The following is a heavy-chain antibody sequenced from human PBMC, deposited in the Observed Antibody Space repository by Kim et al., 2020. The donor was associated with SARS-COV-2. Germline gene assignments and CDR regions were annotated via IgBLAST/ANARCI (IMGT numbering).Heavy chain of an antibody. D-gene: IGHD3-22*01. Sequence: GGSLRLSCAASGFTFSDYYMSWIRQAPGKGLEWVSYISSSSSYTNYADSVKGRFTISRDNAKNSLYMQMNSLRAEDTAVYYCARGGASSGYYGGAFDIWGQGTMVTVSS. CDR2: ISSSSSYT. V-gene: IGHV3-11*05. CDR3: ARGGASSGYYGGAFDI. J-gene: IGHJ3*02. CDR1: GFTFSDYY.